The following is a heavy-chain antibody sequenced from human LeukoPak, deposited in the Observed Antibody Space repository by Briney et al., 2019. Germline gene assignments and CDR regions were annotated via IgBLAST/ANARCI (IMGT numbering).Heavy chain of an antibody. CDR2: IWYDGSNK. Sequence: PGGSLRLSCAASGFTFSSYGMHWVRQAPGKGLEWVAVIWYDGSNKYYADSVKGRFTISRDNYKNTLYLQMNSLRAEDTAVYYCARDGDYDILTGYMGFDYWGQGTLVTVSS. D-gene: IGHD3-9*01. CDR3: ARDGDYDILTGYMGFDY. J-gene: IGHJ4*02. V-gene: IGHV3-33*01. CDR1: GFTFSSYG.